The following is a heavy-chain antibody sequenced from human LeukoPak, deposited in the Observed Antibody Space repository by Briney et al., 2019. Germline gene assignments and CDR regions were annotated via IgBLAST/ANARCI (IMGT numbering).Heavy chain of an antibody. CDR3: ASTSGYSSSWYERDDY. CDR2: MNPNSANT. J-gene: IGHJ4*02. V-gene: IGHV1-8*01. Sequence: ASVKVSCKASGYTFTSYDINWVRQATGQGLEWRGWMNPNSANTGYAQKFQGRVTLTRNTSISTAYMELSSLRSEDTAVYYCASTSGYSSSWYERDDYWGQGNLVTVSS. D-gene: IGHD6-13*01. CDR1: GYTFTSYD.